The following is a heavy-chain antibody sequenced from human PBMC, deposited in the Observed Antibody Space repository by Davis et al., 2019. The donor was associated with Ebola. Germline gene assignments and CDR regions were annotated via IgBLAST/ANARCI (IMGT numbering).Heavy chain of an antibody. V-gene: IGHV4-34*01. D-gene: IGHD6-13*01. J-gene: IGHJ4*02. CDR3: ARGNSIPAAGTGNYFDY. CDR1: GGSFSGYY. Sequence: GSLRLSCAVCGGSFSGYYWTWIRQPPGKGLEWIGEINHGGSTNYNPSLKSRVTISVDTSKNQFSLKLSSVTAADTAVYFCARGNSIPAAGTGNYFDYWGQGTLVTVSS. CDR2: INHGGST.